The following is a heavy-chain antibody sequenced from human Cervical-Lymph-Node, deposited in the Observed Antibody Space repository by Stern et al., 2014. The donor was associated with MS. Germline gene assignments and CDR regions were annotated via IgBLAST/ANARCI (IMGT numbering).Heavy chain of an antibody. CDR1: GGSIRTYY. D-gene: IGHD2-2*01. J-gene: IGHJ3*01. CDR3: ARDMHPSNAFDL. V-gene: IGHV4-59*01. Sequence: VQLEESGPGLVKPSETLSLTCTVSGGSIRTYYWSWIRQPPGQGLEWMGYIYYTGSTKYNPSLTSRVTISVDTSENQFSLKLSSVTAADTAVYYCARDMHPSNAFDLWGQGTMVTVSS. CDR2: IYYTGST.